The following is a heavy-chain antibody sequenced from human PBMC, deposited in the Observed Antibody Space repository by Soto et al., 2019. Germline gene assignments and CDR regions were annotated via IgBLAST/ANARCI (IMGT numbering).Heavy chain of an antibody. J-gene: IGHJ6*02. D-gene: IGHD2-15*01. CDR3: AREVAKTHEIVYYGMDV. V-gene: IGHV4-34*01. CDR1: GGSFSGYH. Sequence: SETLSLTCAVYGGSFSGYHWSWIRQPPGKGLEWIGEINHSGSTNYNPSLKSRVTISVDTSKNQFSLKLSSVTAADTAVYYCAREVAKTHEIVYYGMDVWGQGTTVTVSS. CDR2: INHSGST.